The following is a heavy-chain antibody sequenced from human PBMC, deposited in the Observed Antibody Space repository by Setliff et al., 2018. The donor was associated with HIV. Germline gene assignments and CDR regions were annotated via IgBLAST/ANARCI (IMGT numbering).Heavy chain of an antibody. V-gene: IGHV1-69*13. CDR3: ARDSRDIVVVIAPEPEPYYYYGMDV. CDR1: GDNFNSHS. Sequence: SVKVSCKASGDNFNSHSISWVRQAPEQGLEWMGGIVPIFGTPNYAQKFKGRLTITADESTSTVYMELSSLRSEDTAVYFCARDSRDIVVVIAPEPEPYYYYGMDVWGEGTTVTVSS. CDR2: IVPIFGTP. D-gene: IGHD2-15*01. J-gene: IGHJ6*04.